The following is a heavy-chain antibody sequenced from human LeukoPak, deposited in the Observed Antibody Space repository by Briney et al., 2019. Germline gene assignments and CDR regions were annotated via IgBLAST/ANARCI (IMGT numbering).Heavy chain of an antibody. Sequence: GGSLRLSCAASGFTFSSYAMHWVRQAPGKGLEWVAVISYDGSKKYYADSVKGRFTISRDNSKNTLYLQMNSLRAEDTAVYYCARDGGIAVAGTFDYWGQGTLVTVSS. CDR1: GFTFSSYA. CDR2: ISYDGSKK. V-gene: IGHV3-30-3*01. J-gene: IGHJ4*02. CDR3: ARDGGIAVAGTFDY. D-gene: IGHD6-19*01.